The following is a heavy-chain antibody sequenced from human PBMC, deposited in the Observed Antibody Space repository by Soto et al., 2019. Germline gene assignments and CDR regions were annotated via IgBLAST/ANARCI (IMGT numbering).Heavy chain of an antibody. J-gene: IGHJ5*02. CDR1: GGSVSSGGYY. CDR2: IYYSGST. D-gene: IGHD3-3*01. V-gene: IGHV4-31*03. Sequence: PSETLSLTCTVSGGSVSSGGYYWSWIRQHPGKGLEWIGYIYYSGSTYYNPSLKSRVTISVYTSKNQFSLKLSSVTAAEPPVYYCASATFGVVILDNWFDHWGQGKLVTVS. CDR3: ASATFGVVILDNWFDH.